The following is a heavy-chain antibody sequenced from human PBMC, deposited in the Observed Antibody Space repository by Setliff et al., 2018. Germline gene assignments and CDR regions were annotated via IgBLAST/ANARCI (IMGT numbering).Heavy chain of an antibody. CDR1: GYTLTELS. CDR2: FDPEDGET. J-gene: IGHJ4*02. CDR3: ATQITMVRGVTDSHFDY. V-gene: IGHV1-24*01. Sequence: ASVKVSCKVSGYTLTELSMHWVRQAPGKGLEWMGGFDPEDGETIYAQKFQGRVTMTEDTSTDTVYMELSSLRSEDTAVYYCATQITMVRGVTDSHFDYWGQGTLVTVSS. D-gene: IGHD3-10*01.